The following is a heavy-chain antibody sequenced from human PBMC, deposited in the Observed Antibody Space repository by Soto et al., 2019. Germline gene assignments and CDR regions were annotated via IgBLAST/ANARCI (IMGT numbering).Heavy chain of an antibody. CDR2: ISAYNGNT. CDR3: AGEAGAINWIRTRAFDY. Sequence: ASVKVSCKASGYTFTSYGISWVRQAPGQGLEWMGWISAYNGNTNYAQKLQGRVTMTTDTSTSTAYMELRSLRSDDTAVYYCAGEAGAINWIRTRAFDYWGQGTLVTVSS. D-gene: IGHD1-20*01. V-gene: IGHV1-18*01. CDR1: GYTFTSYG. J-gene: IGHJ4*02.